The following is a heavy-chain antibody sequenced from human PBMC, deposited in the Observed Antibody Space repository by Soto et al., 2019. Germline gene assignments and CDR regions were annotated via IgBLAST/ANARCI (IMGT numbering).Heavy chain of an antibody. Sequence: QVQLVQAGGEVKKPGASVKVSCKASGYTFTSYYIHWVRQAPGQGLEWMGIMDPSGGRTGSAQKVQGRVSITRHTSTSTAYMELSSPRSQHTAVYYCPRSHHRGDASDIWGQGTLVTVSS. V-gene: IGHV1-46*01. CDR1: GYTFTSYY. CDR2: MDPSGGRT. CDR3: PRSHHRGDASDI. D-gene: IGHD3-10*01. J-gene: IGHJ3*02.